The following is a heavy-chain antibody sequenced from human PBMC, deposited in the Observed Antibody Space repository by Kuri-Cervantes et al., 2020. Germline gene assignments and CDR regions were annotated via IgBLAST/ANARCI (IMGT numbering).Heavy chain of an antibody. CDR1: GYSISSGYY. CDR2: IDYTGST. Sequence: GSLRLSCTVSGYSISSGYYWGWIRQPPGKGLEWIGYIDYTGSTWYNPSLKSRVTISIDRSKNEFSLRVTSVTAADTALYYCAKDQQAAVFGDWFDPWGQGTLVTVSS. V-gene: IGHV4-38-2*02. D-gene: IGHD6-25*01. CDR3: AKDQQAAVFGDWFDP. J-gene: IGHJ5*02.